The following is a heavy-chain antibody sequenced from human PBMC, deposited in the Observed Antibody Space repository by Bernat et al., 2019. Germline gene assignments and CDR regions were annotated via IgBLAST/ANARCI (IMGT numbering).Heavy chain of an antibody. CDR3: SADVPHLGHGELEF. CDR1: GFTFTYAW. V-gene: IGHV3-15*07. Sequence: EVYLVESGGGLVEPGGSLRLSCAASGFTFTYAWMNWVRQVPGKGLEWVGHIKTKVEGEATDYAAPVKGRFTISRDDSKNTVYVQMNSLEIEDTAVYYCSADVPHLGHGELEFWGQGRLVTVSS. D-gene: IGHD3-10*01. CDR2: IKTKVEGEAT. J-gene: IGHJ4*02.